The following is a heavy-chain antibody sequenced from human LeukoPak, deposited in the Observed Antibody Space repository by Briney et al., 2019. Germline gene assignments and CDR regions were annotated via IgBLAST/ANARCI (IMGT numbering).Heavy chain of an antibody. CDR3: AKDRREAYYYYYYMDV. V-gene: IGHV3-23*01. Sequence: GGSLRLSCAASGFTFSSYAMSWVRQAPGQGLEWVSAISGSGGSTYYADSVKGRFTISRDNSKNTLYLQMNSLRAGDTAVYYCAKDRREAYYYYYYMDVWGKGTTVTVSS. J-gene: IGHJ6*03. CDR1: GFTFSSYA. CDR2: ISGSGGST.